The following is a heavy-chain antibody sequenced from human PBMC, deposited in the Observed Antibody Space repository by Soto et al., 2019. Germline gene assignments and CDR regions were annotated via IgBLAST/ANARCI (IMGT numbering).Heavy chain of an antibody. V-gene: IGHV3-23*01. J-gene: IGHJ6*02. CDR2: ISGSGGST. CDR1: GFTFSSYA. Sequence: GGSLRLSCAASGFTFSSYAMSWVRQAPGKGLEWVSAISGSGGSTYYADSVKGRFTISRDNSKNTLYLQMNSLRAEDTAVYYCAKDLAARLGYYYYGMDVWGQGTTVTVSS. CDR3: AKDLAARLGYYYYGMDV. D-gene: IGHD6-6*01.